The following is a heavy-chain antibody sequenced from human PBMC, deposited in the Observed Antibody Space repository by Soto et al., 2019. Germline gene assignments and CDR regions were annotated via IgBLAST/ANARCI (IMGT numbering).Heavy chain of an antibody. CDR2: IYYSGST. J-gene: IGHJ5*02. V-gene: IGHV4-59*01. CDR1: SASTVGYY. Sequence: TLSLTCSITSASTVGYYWSWIWQPTRKGLEWIGYIYYSGSTNYNPSLKSRVTISIDTSKNQFSLKLSSVTAADTAVYYCARTYYDFWSGYWGWFDPWGQGTLVTVS. D-gene: IGHD3-3*01. CDR3: ARTYYDFWSGYWGWFDP.